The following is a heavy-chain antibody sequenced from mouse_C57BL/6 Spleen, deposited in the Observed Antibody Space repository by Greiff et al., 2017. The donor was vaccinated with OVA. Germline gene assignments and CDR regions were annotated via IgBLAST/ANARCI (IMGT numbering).Heavy chain of an antibody. D-gene: IGHD4-1*01. CDR2: ISYDGSN. CDR1: GYSITSGYY. V-gene: IGHV3-6*01. Sequence: ESGPGLVKPSQSLSLTCSVTGYSITSGYYWNWIRQFPGNKLEWMGYISYDGSNNYNPSLKNRISITRDTSKNQFFLKLNSVTTEDTATYYCASSGVSFAYWGQGTLVTVSA. CDR3: ASSGVSFAY. J-gene: IGHJ3*01.